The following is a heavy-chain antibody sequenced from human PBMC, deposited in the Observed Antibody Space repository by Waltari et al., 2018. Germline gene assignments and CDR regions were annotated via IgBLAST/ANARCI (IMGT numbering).Heavy chain of an antibody. Sequence: QVQLQESGPGLVKPSETLSLTCAVSGYSISSGYYWGWIRQPPGKGLEWIGSIYHSGSTYYNPSLKSRVTISVDTSKNQFSLKLSSVTAADTAVYYCAGASSLDAFHIWGQGTMVTVSS. D-gene: IGHD6-6*01. CDR2: IYHSGST. CDR1: GYSISSGYY. V-gene: IGHV4-38-2*01. CDR3: AGASSLDAFHI. J-gene: IGHJ3*02.